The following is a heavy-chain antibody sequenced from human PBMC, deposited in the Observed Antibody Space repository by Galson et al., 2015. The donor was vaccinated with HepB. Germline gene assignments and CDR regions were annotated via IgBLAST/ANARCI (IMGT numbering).Heavy chain of an antibody. CDR2: IYAGVST. D-gene: IGHD3-10*02. V-gene: IGHV4-4*07. Sequence: TLSLTCTVSGGSISNYYWSWIRQPAGKGLEWVGRIYAGVSTNYNPSLKSRVTMSVDTSKNQFSLKLSSVTAADTAVYYCAREHKDDDYYVGAFGIWGQGTMVSVSS. CDR1: GGSISNYY. J-gene: IGHJ3*02. CDR3: AREHKDDDYYVGAFGI.